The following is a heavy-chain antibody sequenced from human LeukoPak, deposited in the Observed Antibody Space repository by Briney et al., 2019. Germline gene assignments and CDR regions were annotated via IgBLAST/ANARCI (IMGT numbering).Heavy chain of an antibody. V-gene: IGHV3-64*01. J-gene: IGHJ6*03. CDR3: ARGIGDILTAYYKGYYYYYVDV. CDR2: ISCNGGST. CDR1: GFTFSIYA. D-gene: IGHD3-9*01. Sequence: GGSLRLSCAASGFTFSIYAMHWVRQPPGKGLEYVSCISCNGGSTYYTTPVKVRFTISRDYSKNTLSLQMGSMRAEDMAVYYCARGIGDILTAYYKGYYYYYVDVWGKGTTVIVSS.